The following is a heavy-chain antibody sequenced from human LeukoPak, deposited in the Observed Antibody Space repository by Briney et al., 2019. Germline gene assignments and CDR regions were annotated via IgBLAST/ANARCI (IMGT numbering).Heavy chain of an antibody. D-gene: IGHD3/OR15-3a*01. CDR2: ISGYNVNT. V-gene: IGHV1-18*01. CDR3: ARDRTGWTHEY. J-gene: IGHJ4*02. CDR1: GYTFISYG. Sequence: ASVKVSCKASGYTFISYGISWVRQAPGQGPEWMGWISGYNVNTNYAQKFQGRVTMTTDTSTSTTYMELRSLRSDDTAVYYCARDRTGWTHEYWGQGTLVTVSS.